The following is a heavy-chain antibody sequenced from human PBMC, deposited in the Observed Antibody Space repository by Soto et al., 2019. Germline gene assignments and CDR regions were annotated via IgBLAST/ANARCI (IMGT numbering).Heavy chain of an antibody. V-gene: IGHV4-39*01. D-gene: IGHD3-22*01. CDR1: GGSISSSSYY. Sequence: QLQLQESGPGLVKPSETLSLTCTVSGGSISSSSYYWGWIRQPPGKGLEWIGSIYYSGSTYYTPSLNGRATMSVGTSKSQCGRKSSSVTAADTAVYYCERQSPQDSMIVGDFDYWGRGTLVTVSS. J-gene: IGHJ4*02. CDR3: ERQSPQDSMIVGDFDY. CDR2: IYYSGST.